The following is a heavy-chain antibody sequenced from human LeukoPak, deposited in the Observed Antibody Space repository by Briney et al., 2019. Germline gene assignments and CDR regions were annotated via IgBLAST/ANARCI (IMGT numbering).Heavy chain of an antibody. J-gene: IGHJ4*02. CDR3: ATSSSGYDFLFDY. Sequence: GGSLRLSCAASGFTFNIAWMTWVRQAPGEGLEWGGRIKSETEGGTTDYAAPVKSRFTISRDDSKTTLYLQMNSLKTEDSAMYYCATSSSGYDFLFDYWGQGTLVTVSS. CDR2: IKSETEGGTT. V-gene: IGHV3-15*01. CDR1: GFTFNIAW. D-gene: IGHD5-12*01.